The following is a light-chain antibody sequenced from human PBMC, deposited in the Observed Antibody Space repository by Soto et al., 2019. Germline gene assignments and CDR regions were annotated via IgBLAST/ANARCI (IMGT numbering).Light chain of an antibody. V-gene: IGKV3-20*01. J-gene: IGKJ2*01. CDR3: QQYSSAPHT. Sequence: EIVLTQSPGTLSLSPGERVTLSCRASQRVSSSSLAWYQHKPGQAPRLLIYGAPSRATGIPDRFSGSGSGTDFTLTISRLERGDFAVYYCQQYSSAPHTFGQGAKREIK. CDR2: GAP. CDR1: QRVSSSS.